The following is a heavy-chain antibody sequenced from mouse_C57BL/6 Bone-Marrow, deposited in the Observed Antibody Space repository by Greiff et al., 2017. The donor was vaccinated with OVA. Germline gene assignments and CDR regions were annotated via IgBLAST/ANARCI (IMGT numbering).Heavy chain of an antibody. CDR1: GYTFTSYW. D-gene: IGHD2-4*01. CDR2: IYPGSGST. V-gene: IGHV1-55*01. J-gene: IGHJ1*03. Sequence: QLQQPGAELVKPGASVKMSCKASGYTFTSYWITWVKQRPGQGLEWIGDIYPGSGSTNYNEKFKSKATLTVDTSSSTAYMQLSSLTSEDSAVYYCAREVYYDYDVGWYFDVWGTGTTVTVSA. CDR3: AREVYYDYDVGWYFDV.